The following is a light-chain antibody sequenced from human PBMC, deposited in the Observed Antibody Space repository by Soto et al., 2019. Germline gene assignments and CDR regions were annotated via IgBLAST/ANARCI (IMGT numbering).Light chain of an antibody. CDR1: SSNIGADYD. Sequence: QSALTQPPSVSGAPGQRVTISCTGSSSNIGADYDVHWYQQLPGAAPKLLIRANTHRPSGVPDRFSASKSGTSASLAITGLQADDEADYYCQSYDSSLSGSVFGGGTK. CDR3: QSYDSSLSGSV. CDR2: ANT. J-gene: IGLJ3*02. V-gene: IGLV1-40*01.